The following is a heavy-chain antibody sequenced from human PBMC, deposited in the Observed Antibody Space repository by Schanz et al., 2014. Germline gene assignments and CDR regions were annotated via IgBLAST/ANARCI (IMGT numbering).Heavy chain of an antibody. V-gene: IGHV3-30*04. CDR1: GFTFSNYA. J-gene: IGHJ4*02. D-gene: IGHD2-2*01. CDR2: ISYDEATK. CDR3: ARTDQQMQRPDY. Sequence: QMHLAESGGGVVQPGRSLRLSCAASGAASGFTFSNYAMHWVRQSPGKGLEWVAVISYDEATKHYADSVKGRFTISKHNSRHTLYLQMDSLTTDDTAVYYCARTDQQMQRPDYWGQGTLVIVSS.